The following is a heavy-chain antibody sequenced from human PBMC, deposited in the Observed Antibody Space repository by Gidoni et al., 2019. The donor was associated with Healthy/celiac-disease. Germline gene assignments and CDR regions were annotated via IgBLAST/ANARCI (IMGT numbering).Heavy chain of an antibody. CDR2: IFSNDEK. J-gene: IGHJ6*02. CDR3: ARASGMVRGVIRPYYYGMDV. D-gene: IGHD3-10*01. Sequence: QVTLKESGPVLVKPTDTLTLTCTVSGFSLSNARIVGSWIRQPPGKALELLAHIFSNDEKSYSKSLKSRLTISKDTSKSQVVLTMTNMDPVDTATYYCARASGMVRGVIRPYYYGMDVWGQGTTVTVSS. V-gene: IGHV2-26*01. CDR1: GFSLSNARIV.